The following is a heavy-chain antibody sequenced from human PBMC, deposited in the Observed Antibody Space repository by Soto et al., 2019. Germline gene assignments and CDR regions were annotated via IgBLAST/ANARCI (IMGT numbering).Heavy chain of an antibody. CDR1: GYTFTSYG. CDR3: ARERSAAGTGWFDP. Sequence: ASVKVSCKASGYTFTSYGISWVRQAPGQGLEWMGWISAYNGNTNYALKFQGRVTMTRNTSISTAYMELSSRRSEDTAVYYCARERSAAGTGWFDPWGQGTLVTVSS. V-gene: IGHV1-18*01. J-gene: IGHJ5*02. D-gene: IGHD6-13*01. CDR2: ISAYNGNT.